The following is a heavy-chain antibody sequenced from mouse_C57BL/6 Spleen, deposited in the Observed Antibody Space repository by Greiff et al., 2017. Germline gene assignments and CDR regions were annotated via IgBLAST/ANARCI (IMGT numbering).Heavy chain of an antibody. J-gene: IGHJ2*01. D-gene: IGHD1-1*01. Sequence: VQLQQSGAELVRPGASVKLSCTASGFNIKDYYMHWVKQRPEQGLEWIGRIDPEDGDTEYAPKFQGKATMTADTSSNTAYLQLSILTSEDTAVYYCTTRDYYYCSSPYWGQGTTLTVSS. V-gene: IGHV14-1*01. CDR1: GFNIKDYY. CDR3: TTRDYYYCSSPY. CDR2: IDPEDGDT.